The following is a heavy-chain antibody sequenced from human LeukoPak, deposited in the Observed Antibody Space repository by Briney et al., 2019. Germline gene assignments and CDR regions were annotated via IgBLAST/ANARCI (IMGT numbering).Heavy chain of an antibody. CDR2: INPNSGGT. Sequence: ASVKVSCKASGYTFTGYYMHWVRQAPGQGLEWMGWINPNSGGTNYAQKFQGRVTMTRDTSISTAYMELSRLRSDDTAVYYCACTLLWFGELSSSYYYYMDVWGKGTTVTISS. V-gene: IGHV1-2*02. D-gene: IGHD3-10*01. CDR3: ACTLLWFGELSSSYYYYMDV. J-gene: IGHJ6*03. CDR1: GYTFTGYY.